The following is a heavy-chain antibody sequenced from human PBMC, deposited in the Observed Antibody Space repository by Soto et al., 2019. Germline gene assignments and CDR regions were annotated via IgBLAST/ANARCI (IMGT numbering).Heavy chain of an antibody. D-gene: IGHD6-25*01. J-gene: IGHJ4*02. CDR2: IKQAGSEQ. CDR1: GFTFSAYW. CDR3: AREKRANGYFEY. V-gene: IGHV3-7*01. Sequence: EVQLVESGGGLVQTGGSLRLSCEASGFTFSAYWMSWVRQAPGKGLEWVANIKQAGSEQYYVDSVNGRFIISRDDAKNSLFLQVNSLRVEDTAVYYCAREKRANGYFEYWGQGTLVTVSS.